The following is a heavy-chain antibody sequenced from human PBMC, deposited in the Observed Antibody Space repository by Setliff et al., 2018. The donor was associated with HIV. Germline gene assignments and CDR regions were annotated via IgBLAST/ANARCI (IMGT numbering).Heavy chain of an antibody. D-gene: IGHD3-22*01. CDR1: GFTFSSYW. CDR2: INSDGSST. Sequence: GGSLRLSCAASGFTFSSYWMHWVRQAPGKGLVWVSRINSDGSSTSYADSVKGRFTISRDNSKNTLFLQMNSLRPEDTATYYCAKSLVGITRGYDYWGQGTLVTVSS. CDR3: AKSLVGITRGYDY. V-gene: IGHV3-74*01. J-gene: IGHJ4*02.